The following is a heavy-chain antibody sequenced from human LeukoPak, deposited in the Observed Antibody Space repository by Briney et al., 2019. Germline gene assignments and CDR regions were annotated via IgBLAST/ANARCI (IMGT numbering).Heavy chain of an antibody. D-gene: IGHD6-19*01. CDR1: GFTFNTFA. V-gene: IGHV3-23*01. CDR3: ARDAVVAGTGYYYYYGMDV. J-gene: IGHJ6*02. Sequence: PGGSLRLSCAASGFTFNTFAMSWVRQAPGKGLEWVSAISISGGTTYYADSVKGRFTISRDNSKNTLYLQMNSLSAEDTAVYYCARDAVVAGTGYYYYYGMDVWGQGTTVTVSS. CDR2: ISISGGTT.